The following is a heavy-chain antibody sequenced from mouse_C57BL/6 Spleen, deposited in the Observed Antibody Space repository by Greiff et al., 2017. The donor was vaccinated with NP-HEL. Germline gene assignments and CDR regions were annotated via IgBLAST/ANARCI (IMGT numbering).Heavy chain of an antibody. CDR3: TRSPPIITTVVATPYYYAMDY. V-gene: IGHV1-5*01. Sequence: EVKLEESGTVLARPRASVKMSCKTSGYTFTSYWMHWVKQRPGQGLEWIGAIYPGNSDTSYNQKFKGKAKLTAVTSASTAYMELSSLTNEDSAVYYCTRSPPIITTVVATPYYYAMDYWGQGTSVTVSS. CDR1: GYTFTSYW. J-gene: IGHJ4*01. CDR2: IYPGNSDT. D-gene: IGHD1-1*01.